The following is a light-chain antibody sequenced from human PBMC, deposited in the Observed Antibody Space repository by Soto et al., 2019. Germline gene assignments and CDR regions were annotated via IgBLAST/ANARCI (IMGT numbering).Light chain of an antibody. Sequence: EIVLTQSPATLSLSPGERATLSCRASQSISSSLAWYQQKPGQAPRLLIYDASSRATGFPARFSGSGSGTDFTHTIDSLEPEDFAVYYCQQRSEWPRTFGQGTKVEIK. V-gene: IGKV3-11*01. J-gene: IGKJ1*01. CDR2: DAS. CDR1: QSISSS. CDR3: QQRSEWPRT.